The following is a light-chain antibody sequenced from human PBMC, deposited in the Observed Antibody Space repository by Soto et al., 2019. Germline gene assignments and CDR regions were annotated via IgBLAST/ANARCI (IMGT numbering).Light chain of an antibody. CDR1: QSVSSSY. J-gene: IGKJ1*01. CDR3: QQYGSSPQT. Sequence: EIVLTQSPGTLSLSPGERATLSCRASQSVSSSYLAWYQQKPGQAPWLLIYGASSRATGIPDRFSGSGSGTDFTLTISRLEPDDFAVYYCQQYGSSPQTFGQGTKVEIK. CDR2: GAS. V-gene: IGKV3-20*01.